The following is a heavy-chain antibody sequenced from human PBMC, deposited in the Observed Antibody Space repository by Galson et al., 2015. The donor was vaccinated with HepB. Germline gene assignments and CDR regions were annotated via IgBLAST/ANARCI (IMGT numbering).Heavy chain of an antibody. CDR1: GGTFSSYA. CDR3: ARSRAGGYYYDAFDI. J-gene: IGHJ3*02. D-gene: IGHD3-22*01. Sequence: SVKVSCKASGGTFSSYAISWVRQAPGQGLEWMGRIIPILGIANYAQKFQGRVTITADKSTSTAYMELSSLRSEDTAVYYCARSRAGGYYYDAFDIWGQGTMVTVSS. CDR2: IIPILGIA. V-gene: IGHV1-69*04.